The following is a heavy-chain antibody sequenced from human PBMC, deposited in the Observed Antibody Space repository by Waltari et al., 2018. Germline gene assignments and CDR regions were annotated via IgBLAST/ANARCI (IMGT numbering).Heavy chain of an antibody. Sequence: QVQLVQSGAEVKKPGASVKVSCKASGYIFTSYDINWVRQATGQGLEWMGWMNANSGQTGYAQTFQGRITLTMNTSISTAYMELSSLRSDDTAVYYCAKDGPVCGGASCSSFDRWGQGTLVTVSP. D-gene: IGHD2-2*01. CDR1: GYIFTSYD. CDR2: MNANSGQT. J-gene: IGHJ4*02. V-gene: IGHV1-8*02. CDR3: AKDGPVCGGASCSSFDR.